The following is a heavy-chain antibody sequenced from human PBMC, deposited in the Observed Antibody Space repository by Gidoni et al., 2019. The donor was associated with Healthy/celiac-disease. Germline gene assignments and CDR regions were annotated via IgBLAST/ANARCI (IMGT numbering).Heavy chain of an antibody. V-gene: IGHV5-51*01. CDR2: IYPGDSDT. CDR3: ARHHYCGGDCYSFSWFDP. D-gene: IGHD2-21*01. CDR1: GYSFPSYW. J-gene: IGHJ5*02. Sequence: EVQLVQSGAEVKKPGASLKISCKGSGYSFPSYWIGWVRQMPGKGLEWMGIIYPGDSDTRYSPSFQGQVTISADKSISTAYLQWSSLKASDTAMYYCARHHYCGGDCYSFSWFDPWGQGTLVTVSS.